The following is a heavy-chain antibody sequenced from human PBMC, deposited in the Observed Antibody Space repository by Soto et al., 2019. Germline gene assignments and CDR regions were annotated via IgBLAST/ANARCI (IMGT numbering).Heavy chain of an antibody. D-gene: IGHD2-2*01. CDR2: IIPVSGAA. J-gene: IGHJ4*02. CDR3: ATALGCRSTSCTLDY. CDR1: GGTFGSYA. Sequence: QVQLVQSGAEVKKPGSSVKVSCKASGGTFGSYAFSWVRQAPGQGLEWMGGIIPVSGAAHYAQKFQGRVTINADESTSTAYMELSSLSSQDTAVYYCATALGCRSTSCTLDYLGQGTRVIVSS. V-gene: IGHV1-69*01.